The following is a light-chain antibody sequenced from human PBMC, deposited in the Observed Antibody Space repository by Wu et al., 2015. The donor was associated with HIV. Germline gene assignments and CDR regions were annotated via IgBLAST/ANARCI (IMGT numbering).Light chain of an antibody. CDR3: QQYNNWPPYS. CDR2: DAS. J-gene: IGKJ2*03. CDR1: QSVSSN. Sequence: EIVMTQSPATLSVSPGERATLSCRASQSVSSNLAWYQQKPGQAPRLLIYDASTRDIDIPARFSGSGSGTEFTLTISSLQSEDFAVYYCQQYNNWPPYSFGQGTKLDIK. V-gene: IGKV3-15*01.